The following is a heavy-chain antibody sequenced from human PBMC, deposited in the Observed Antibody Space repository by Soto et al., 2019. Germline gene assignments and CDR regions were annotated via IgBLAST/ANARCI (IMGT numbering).Heavy chain of an antibody. J-gene: IGHJ2*01. Sequence: ESGGGLVQPGGSLRLSCAASGFTFSSYEMNWVRQAPGKGLEWVSYISSSGSTIYYADSVKGRFTISRDNAKNSLYLQMNSLRAEDTAVYYCARGGTSGSFDLWGRGTLVTVSS. D-gene: IGHD1-26*01. V-gene: IGHV3-48*03. CDR1: GFTFSSYE. CDR2: ISSSGSTI. CDR3: ARGGTSGSFDL.